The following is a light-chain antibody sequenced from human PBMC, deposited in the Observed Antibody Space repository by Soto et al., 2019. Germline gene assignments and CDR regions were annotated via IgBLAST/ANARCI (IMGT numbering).Light chain of an antibody. J-gene: IGKJ4*01. V-gene: IGKV3-20*01. CDR3: QQHGSTPLT. Sequence: EIVLTQSPGTLSLSPGERATLYCRASQSVRNNYLAWYQQKPGQAPRFLIYDASSRATGIPDRFSGSGSGTDFTLTISRLEPEEFAVYYCQQHGSTPLTFGGGTKVEIK. CDR2: DAS. CDR1: QSVRNNY.